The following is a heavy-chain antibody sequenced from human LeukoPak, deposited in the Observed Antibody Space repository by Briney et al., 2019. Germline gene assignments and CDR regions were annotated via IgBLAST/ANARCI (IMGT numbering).Heavy chain of an antibody. J-gene: IGHJ6*03. D-gene: IGHD2-2*01. CDR3: ATAGGCSSTSCYYYMDV. CDR2: ISISSSYI. CDR1: GFTFSSYS. Sequence: GGSLRLSCAASGFTFSSYSMNWVGQAPGKGLEGVASISISSSYIYYADSVKGRFTISRDNAKNSLYLQMNSLRAEDTAVYYCATAGGCSSTSCYYYMDVWGKGTTVTVSS. V-gene: IGHV3-21*01.